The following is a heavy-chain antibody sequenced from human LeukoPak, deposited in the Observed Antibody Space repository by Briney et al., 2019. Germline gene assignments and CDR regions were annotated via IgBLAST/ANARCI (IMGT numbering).Heavy chain of an antibody. CDR3: TREGYYGSGSPPSLYFDY. J-gene: IGHJ4*02. D-gene: IGHD3-10*01. CDR1: GFTFRNYV. CDR2: TSSDLNVK. Sequence: GGSLRLSCAASGFTFRNYVIHWVRQAPGKGLEWVAVTSSDLNVKLYADSVKGRFTISRDNSRSTLYLQMNSLRPEDTAIYYCTREGYYGSGSPPSLYFDYWGQGTLVTVSS. V-gene: IGHV3-30-3*01.